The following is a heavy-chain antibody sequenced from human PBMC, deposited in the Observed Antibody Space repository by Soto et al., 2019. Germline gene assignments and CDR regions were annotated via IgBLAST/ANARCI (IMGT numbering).Heavy chain of an antibody. D-gene: IGHD6-13*01. CDR3: AKGVILYRSSWFSYFDC. Sequence: SVKVSCKASGGTFSSYAISWVRQAPGQGLEWMGGIIPIFGTANYAQKFQGRVTITADESTSTAYMELSSLRAEDTAVYYCAKGVILYRSSWFSYFDCWAQGTLVTGSS. CDR1: GGTFSSYA. J-gene: IGHJ4*02. V-gene: IGHV1-69*13. CDR2: IIPIFGTA.